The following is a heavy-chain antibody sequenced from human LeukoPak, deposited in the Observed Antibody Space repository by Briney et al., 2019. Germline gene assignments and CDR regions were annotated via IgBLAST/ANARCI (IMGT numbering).Heavy chain of an antibody. CDR3: ARESMNRGVTYFDY. J-gene: IGHJ4*02. CDR1: GGSISSYF. Sequence: PETLSLTCTVSGGSISSYFWSWIRQPAGKGLEWIGRMYTSGSTNYNPSLKSRVTMSVDTSKNQFSLKLSSVTAADTAVYYCARESMNRGVTYFDYWGQGTLVTVSS. V-gene: IGHV4-4*07. D-gene: IGHD3-10*01. CDR2: MYTSGST.